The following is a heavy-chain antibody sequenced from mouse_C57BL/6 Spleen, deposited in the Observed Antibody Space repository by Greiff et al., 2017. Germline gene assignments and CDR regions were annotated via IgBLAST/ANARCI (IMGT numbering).Heavy chain of an antibody. CDR2: ISSGSSTI. CDR3: ARPELPYAMDD. D-gene: IGHD2-1*01. J-gene: IGHJ4*01. V-gene: IGHV5-17*01. CDR1: GFTFSDYG. Sequence: EVQVVESGGGLVKPGGSLKLSCAASGFTFSDYGMHWVRQAPEKGLEWVAYISSGSSTIYYADTVKGRFTISRDNAKNTLFLQMTSLRSEDTAMYYCARPELPYAMDDWGQGASVTVSS.